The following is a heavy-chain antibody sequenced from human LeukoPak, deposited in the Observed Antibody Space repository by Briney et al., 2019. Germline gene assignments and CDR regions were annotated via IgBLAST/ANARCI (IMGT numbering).Heavy chain of an antibody. CDR3: ARDFFPIADRTSYEIGY. D-gene: IGHD2-21*01. CDR1: GFTFSSYV. V-gene: IGHV3-23*01. CDR2: ISGRGGST. J-gene: IGHJ4*02. Sequence: PGGSLRLSCAASGFTFSSYVMSWVRQAPGKGLEWVSAISGRGGSTYYADSVKGRFSISRDNSKNTLNLQMDSLRSEDTAVYYCARDFFPIADRTSYEIGYWGQGTLVTVSS.